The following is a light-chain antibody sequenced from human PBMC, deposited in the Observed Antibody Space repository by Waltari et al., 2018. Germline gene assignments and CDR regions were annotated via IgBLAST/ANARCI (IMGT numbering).Light chain of an antibody. J-gene: IGKJ1*01. Sequence: IQLTQSPSSLSASVGDRVTITCRASEGISNYFAGYQQKPGKAPKLRIYAASTLESGVPSRFSGSGSGTDFALSIGSLQPEDFATYYCQPLNSYQWTFGQGTKVEIK. CDR1: EGISNY. CDR3: QPLNSYQWT. CDR2: AAS. V-gene: IGKV1-9*01.